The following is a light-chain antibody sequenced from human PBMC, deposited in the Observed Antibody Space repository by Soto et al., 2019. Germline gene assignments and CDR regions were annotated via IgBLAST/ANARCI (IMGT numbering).Light chain of an antibody. Sequence: EIVLTQSPGTLSLSPGERATLSCRASQIVSSSYLAWYQQKPGQAPRLLIHGASSRATGIPDRFSGSGSGTDFTLTISRLEPEDFAVYYCQQFDDSLPKLTFGGGTTVEIK. J-gene: IGKJ4*01. CDR2: GAS. CDR1: QIVSSSY. CDR3: QQFDDSLPKLT. V-gene: IGKV3-20*01.